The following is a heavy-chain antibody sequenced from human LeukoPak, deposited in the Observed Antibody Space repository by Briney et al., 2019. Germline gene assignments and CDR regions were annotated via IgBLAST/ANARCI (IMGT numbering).Heavy chain of an antibody. CDR3: ASSSSSGYFDY. Sequence: ASVKVSCKASGYTFTSYYMHWVRQAPGQGLEWMGIINPSGGSTSYAQKFQGRVTMTRDTSTSTVYMELSSLRSGDTAVYYCASSSSSGYFDYWGQGTLVTVSS. V-gene: IGHV1-46*01. CDR2: INPSGGST. CDR1: GYTFTSYY. D-gene: IGHD3-22*01. J-gene: IGHJ4*02.